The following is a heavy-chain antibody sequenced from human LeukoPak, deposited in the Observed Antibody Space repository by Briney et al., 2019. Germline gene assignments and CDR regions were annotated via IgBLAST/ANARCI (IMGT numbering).Heavy chain of an antibody. CDR3: ARVWRDYVWGSYRYTVDY. D-gene: IGHD3-16*02. V-gene: IGHV3-48*03. J-gene: IGHJ4*02. CDR2: ISSSGSTI. CDR1: GFTFSSYE. Sequence: GGSLRLSCAASGFTFSSYEMNWVRQAPGKRLEWVSYISSSGSTIYYADSVKGRFTISRDNAKNSLYLQMNSLRAEDTAVYYCARVWRDYVWGSYRYTVDYWGQGTLVTVSS.